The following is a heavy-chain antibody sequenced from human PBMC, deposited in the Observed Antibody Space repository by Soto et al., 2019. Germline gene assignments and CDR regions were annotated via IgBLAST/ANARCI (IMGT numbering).Heavy chain of an antibody. V-gene: IGHV1-8*01. D-gene: IGHD1-1*01. Sequence: ASVKVSCKASGYTFTSYDINWVRQATGQGLEWMGWMNPNSGNTGYAQKFQGRVTMTRNTSISTAYMELSSLRSEDTAVYYCARSKWNDYYYYGMDVWGQGTTVTVFS. CDR3: ARSKWNDYYYYGMDV. J-gene: IGHJ6*02. CDR1: GYTFTSYD. CDR2: MNPNSGNT.